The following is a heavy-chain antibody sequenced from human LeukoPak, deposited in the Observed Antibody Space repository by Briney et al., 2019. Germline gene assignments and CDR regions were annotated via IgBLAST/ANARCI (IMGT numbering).Heavy chain of an antibody. CDR1: GGSISSSSYY. J-gene: IGHJ6*03. D-gene: IGHD2-2*01. CDR2: IYYSGST. CDR3: ARDTTGYCSSTSCQPTGYMDV. Sequence: SETLSLTCTVSGGSISSSSYYWGWIRQPPGKGLEWIGSIYYSGSTYYNPSLKGRVTISVDTSKNQFSLKLSSVTAADTAVYYCARDTTGYCSSTSCQPTGYMDVWGKGTTVTVSS. V-gene: IGHV4-39*07.